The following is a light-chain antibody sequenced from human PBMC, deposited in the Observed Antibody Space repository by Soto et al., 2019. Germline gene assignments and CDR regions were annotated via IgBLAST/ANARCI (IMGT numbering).Light chain of an antibody. CDR1: RSDVGGYNL. CDR2: DDN. CDR3: SSYAGSITLV. V-gene: IGLV2-23*01. Sequence: QSGLTQPASVSGSPVQSITMSCPGSRSDVGGYNLVSWYQQHPGKAPKLLISDDNKRPSGVSDRFSGSKSGNTASLTIAGRQAEDEGDYYCSSYAGSITLVFGGGTKLTVL. J-gene: IGLJ2*01.